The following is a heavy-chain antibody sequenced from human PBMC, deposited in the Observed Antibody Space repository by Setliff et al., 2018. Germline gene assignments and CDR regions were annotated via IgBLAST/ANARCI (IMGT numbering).Heavy chain of an antibody. CDR1: GDSINSYPYY. Sequence: SETLSLTCTVSGDSINSYPYYWGWIRQPPGKGLEWIGNIYYTGITYYNPSLKSRVTISVDTSKNHFALKLTSVTAADTAVYYCAKGGGRYHSDSWGQGILVTVSS. J-gene: IGHJ4*02. V-gene: IGHV4-39*06. CDR3: AKGGGRYHSDS. D-gene: IGHD1-1*01. CDR2: IYYTGIT.